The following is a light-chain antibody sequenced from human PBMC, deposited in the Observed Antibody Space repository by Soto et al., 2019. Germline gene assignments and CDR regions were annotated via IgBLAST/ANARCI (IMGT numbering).Light chain of an antibody. CDR1: QSVSSSY. Sequence: EIVLTQSPGTLSLSPGERATLSCRASQSVSSSYLAWYQQKPGQAPRLLIYGASSRATGIPDRFSGSGSGTDFTLTISRLEPEDFAVYYCQQYGSSRFGQGTRLEMK. V-gene: IGKV3-20*01. CDR2: GAS. J-gene: IGKJ5*01. CDR3: QQYGSSR.